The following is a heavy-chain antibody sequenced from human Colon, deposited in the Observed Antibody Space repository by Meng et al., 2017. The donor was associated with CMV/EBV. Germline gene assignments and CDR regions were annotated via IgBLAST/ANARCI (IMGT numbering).Heavy chain of an antibody. D-gene: IGHD3-22*01. J-gene: IGHJ4*02. Sequence: SGFTFDDYGMSWVRQGPAKRLEWVSGIIWTGDITNYADSVKGRFTISRDNAKNSVYLQMKNLRAEDTAFYYCARDYHDSSGYYLGFDYWGQGTLVTVSS. CDR1: GFTFDDYG. CDR2: IIWTGDIT. CDR3: ARDYHDSSGYYLGFDY. V-gene: IGHV3-20*03.